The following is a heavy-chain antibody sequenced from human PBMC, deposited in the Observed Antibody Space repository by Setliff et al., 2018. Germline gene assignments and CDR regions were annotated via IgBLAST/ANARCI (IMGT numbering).Heavy chain of an antibody. CDR2: IYYSGST. J-gene: IGHJ5*02. D-gene: IGHD2-2*01. V-gene: IGHV4-38-2*01. Sequence: SETLSLTCAVSGYSISSGYYRGWIRQPPGKGLEWIGSIYYSGSTNYNPSLKSRVTISVDTSKNQFSLKLSSVTAADTAVYYCARVVLRVYNWFDPWGQGTLVTVSS. CDR3: ARVVLRVYNWFDP. CDR1: GYSISSGYY.